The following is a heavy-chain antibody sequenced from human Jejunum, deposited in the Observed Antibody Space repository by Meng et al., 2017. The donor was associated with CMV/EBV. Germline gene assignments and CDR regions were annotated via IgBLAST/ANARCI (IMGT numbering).Heavy chain of an antibody. Sequence: FAASGFVFNHSALPWVRQAPGKGLEWVALISYDGSNAYYADSVKGRFTISRDDSKNMFFLQMNSLRPDDTAVYYCARERTGYYIAAWGQGTLVTVSS. D-gene: IGHD3/OR15-3a*01. J-gene: IGHJ5*02. V-gene: IGHV3-30-3*01. CDR1: GFVFNHSA. CDR2: ISYDGSNA. CDR3: ARERTGYYIAA.